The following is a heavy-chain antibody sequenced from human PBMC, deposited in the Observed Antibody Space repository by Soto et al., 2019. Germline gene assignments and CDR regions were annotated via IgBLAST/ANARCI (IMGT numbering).Heavy chain of an antibody. CDR1: GFTFSSYS. CDR3: AREYDYSNYRAYYYYYGMDV. V-gene: IGHV3-48*01. Sequence: PGGSLRLSCAASGFTFSSYSMNWVRKAPGKGLEWVSYISSSSSTIYYADSVKSRFTISRDNSKNTLYLQMNSLRAEDTAVYYCAREYDYSNYRAYYYYYGMDVWGQGTTVTVSS. CDR2: ISSSSSTI. D-gene: IGHD4-4*01. J-gene: IGHJ6*02.